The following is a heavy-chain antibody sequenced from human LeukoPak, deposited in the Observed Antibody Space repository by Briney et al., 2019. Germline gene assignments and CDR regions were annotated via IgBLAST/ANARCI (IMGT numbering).Heavy chain of an antibody. CDR2: IIRILDIA. CDR3: ARDLDYYDSSGPWYFDL. Sequence: SVKVSCKASGGTFSRYAISWVRQAPGQGLEWKGRIIRILDIANYAQKFQGRVTITADKATSTAYMELSSLRSEDTAVYYCARDLDYYDSSGPWYFDLWGRGTLVTVSS. V-gene: IGHV1-69*04. D-gene: IGHD3-22*01. CDR1: GGTFSRYA. J-gene: IGHJ2*01.